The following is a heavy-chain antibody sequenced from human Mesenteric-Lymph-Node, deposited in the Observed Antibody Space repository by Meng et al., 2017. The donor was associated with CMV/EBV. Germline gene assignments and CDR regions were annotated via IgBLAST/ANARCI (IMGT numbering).Heavy chain of an antibody. Sequence: GGSLRLSCAASGFTFSSYWMSWVRQAPGKGLEWVANIKQDGSEKYYVDSVKGRFTISRDNSKNSLYLQMNSLRTEDTALYYCAKDMDRVGALDYWGQGTLVTVSS. J-gene: IGHJ4*02. CDR1: GFTFSSYW. D-gene: IGHD3-10*01. V-gene: IGHV3-7*03. CDR3: AKDMDRVGALDY. CDR2: IKQDGSEK.